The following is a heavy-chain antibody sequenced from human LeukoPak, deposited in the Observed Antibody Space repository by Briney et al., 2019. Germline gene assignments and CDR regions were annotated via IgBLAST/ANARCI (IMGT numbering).Heavy chain of an antibody. J-gene: IGHJ4*02. CDR1: GYSFTTSR. V-gene: IGHV5-51*01. CDR2: TNTGDSPT. CDR3: GRAGYCSGGSCYAEY. Sequence: GEPLKISCKCSGYSFTTSRIGWARQMPGKGLEWMGITNTGDSPTRYSPSFQGQVTISADESISTACLQWSGLKASDTAMYYCGRAGYCSGGSCYAEYWGQGTLVTVSS. D-gene: IGHD2-15*01.